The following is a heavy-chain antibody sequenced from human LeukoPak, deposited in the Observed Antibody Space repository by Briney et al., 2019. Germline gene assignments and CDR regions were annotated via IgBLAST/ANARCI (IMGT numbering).Heavy chain of an antibody. CDR3: AKGYYGSGSYLDY. D-gene: IGHD3-10*01. Sequence: GRSLRLSCAASGFTFDDYAMHWVRQAPGKGLEWVSGISWNSGSIGYADSVKGRFTISRDNAKNSLYLQMNSLRAEDMALYYCAKGYYGSGSYLDYWGQGTLVTVSS. J-gene: IGHJ4*02. V-gene: IGHV3-9*03. CDR1: GFTFDDYA. CDR2: ISWNSGSI.